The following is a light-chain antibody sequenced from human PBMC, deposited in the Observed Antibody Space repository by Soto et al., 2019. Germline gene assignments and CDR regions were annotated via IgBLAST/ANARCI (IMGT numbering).Light chain of an antibody. J-gene: IGKJ4*01. CDR3: QQCFSTPPLT. CDR1: QSISTF. CDR2: GAS. V-gene: IGKV1-39*01. Sequence: DIQMTQSPSSLSASVGDRVTITCRASQSISTFLNWYQQKPGKAPKLLIYGASNLESGVPSTFSGSGSGTEFTLTISSLQPEDFSTFYCQQCFSTPPLTFGGGTKVEIK.